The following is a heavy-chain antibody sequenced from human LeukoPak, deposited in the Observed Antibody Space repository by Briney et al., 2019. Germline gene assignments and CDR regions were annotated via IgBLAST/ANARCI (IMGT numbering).Heavy chain of an antibody. CDR3: AKDETYCSSTSCYSRYFDY. Sequence: GGSLRLSCAASGFTFSSYGMHWVRQAPGKGLEWVAFIRYDGGNKYYADSAKGRFTISRDNSKNTLYLQMNSLRAEDTAVYYCAKDETYCSSTSCYSRYFDYWGQGTLVTVSS. J-gene: IGHJ4*02. V-gene: IGHV3-30*02. D-gene: IGHD2-2*01. CDR1: GFTFSSYG. CDR2: IRYDGGNK.